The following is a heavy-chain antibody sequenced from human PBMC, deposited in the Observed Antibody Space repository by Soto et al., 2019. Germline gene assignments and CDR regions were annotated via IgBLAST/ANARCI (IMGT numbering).Heavy chain of an antibody. CDR1: GCTFSSYA. D-gene: IGHD5-18*01. J-gene: IGHJ4*02. Sequence: SVKVSCKASGCTFSSYAISWVRQAPGQGLEWMGRIIPILGIANYAQKFQGRVTITADKSTSTAYMELSSLRSEDTAVYYCARDTDSYGFGYWGQGTQVTVSS. CDR3: ARDTDSYGFGY. CDR2: IIPILGIA. V-gene: IGHV1-69*04.